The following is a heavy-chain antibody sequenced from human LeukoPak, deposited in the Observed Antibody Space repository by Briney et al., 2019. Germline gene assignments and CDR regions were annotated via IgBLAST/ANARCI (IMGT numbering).Heavy chain of an antibody. CDR1: GGSISSGGYY. CDR3: ASTPVDSSGYYDY. J-gene: IGHJ4*02. D-gene: IGHD3-22*01. V-gene: IGHV4-31*03. CDR2: IYYSGST. Sequence: PSETLSLTCTVSGGSISSGGYYWSWIRQHPGKGLEWIEYIYYSGSTYYNPSLKSRVTISVDTSKNQFSLKLSSVTAADTAVYYCASTPVDSSGYYDYWGQGTLVTVSS.